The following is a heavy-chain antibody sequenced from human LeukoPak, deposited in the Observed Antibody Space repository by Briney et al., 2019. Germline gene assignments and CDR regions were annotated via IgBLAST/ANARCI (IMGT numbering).Heavy chain of an antibody. CDR3: ARVFTMVRGVIIGPEFDP. V-gene: IGHV4-31*03. J-gene: IGHJ5*02. CDR1: GGSISSGGYY. D-gene: IGHD3-10*01. CDR2: IDYSGST. Sequence: SETLSLTCTVSGGSISSGGYYWGWLRQHPGKDLEWIVYIDYSGSTYYNPSLKSRVTISVDTSKNQFSLKLSSVTAADTAVYYCARVFTMVRGVIIGPEFDPWGQGTLVTVSA.